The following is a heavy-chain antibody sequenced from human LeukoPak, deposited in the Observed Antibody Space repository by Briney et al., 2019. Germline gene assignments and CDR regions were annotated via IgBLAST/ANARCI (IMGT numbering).Heavy chain of an antibody. D-gene: IGHD3-10*01. Sequence: SETLSLTCAVSGGSISSGGYSWSWIRQPPGKGLEWIGYIYHSGITYYNPSLKSRVTISVDRSKNQFSLKLSSVTAADTAVYYCASRRWFGELYSDYWGQGTLVTVSS. V-gene: IGHV4-30-2*01. CDR2: IYHSGIT. CDR3: ASRRWFGELYSDY. J-gene: IGHJ4*02. CDR1: GGSISSGGYS.